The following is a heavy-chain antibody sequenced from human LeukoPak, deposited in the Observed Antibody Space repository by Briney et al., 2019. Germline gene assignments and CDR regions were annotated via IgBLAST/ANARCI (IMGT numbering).Heavy chain of an antibody. J-gene: IGHJ6*02. CDR1: GDSISSGDYY. V-gene: IGHV4-39*01. CDR3: ARHGNYDFWSGYPYYYYYGMDV. Sequence: PSQTLSLTCTVSGDSISSGDYYWGWIRQPPGKGLEWIGSIYYSGSTYYNPSLKSRVTISVDTSKNQFSLKLSSVTAADTAVYYCARHGNYDFWSGYPYYYYYGMDVWGQGTTVTVSS. D-gene: IGHD3-3*01. CDR2: IYYSGST.